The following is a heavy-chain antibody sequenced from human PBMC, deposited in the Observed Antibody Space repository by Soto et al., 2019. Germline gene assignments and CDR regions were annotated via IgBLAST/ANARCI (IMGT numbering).Heavy chain of an antibody. CDR1: GFSLSTSGVG. CDR3: ARKSSTTSVDY. CDR2: ISWNDDK. Sequence: QITLKESGPALGKPTQPLTLTCTFSGFSLSTSGVGVGWIRQPPGKALEWLAVISWNDDKRYSPSLRSRLTITKDTSKNQVVLTMTNVDPVDTDTYYCARKSSTTSVDYWGQGTLVTVSS. J-gene: IGHJ4*02. V-gene: IGHV2-5*01.